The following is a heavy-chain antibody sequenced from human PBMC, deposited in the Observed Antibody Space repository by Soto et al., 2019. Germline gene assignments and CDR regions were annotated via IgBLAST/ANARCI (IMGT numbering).Heavy chain of an antibody. Sequence: EVQLLESGGGLVKPGGSLRLSCAASGFTFSSYTMNWVRQAPGKGLEWVSSITSSSSAIYYADSVRGRFTISRDNAKNSLYPQMNSLRAEDAAVYYCARDPNTGTYHFNYWGQGTLVTVSS. D-gene: IGHD1-1*01. J-gene: IGHJ4*02. CDR1: GFTFSSYT. CDR2: ITSSSSAI. CDR3: ARDPNTGTYHFNY. V-gene: IGHV3-21*01.